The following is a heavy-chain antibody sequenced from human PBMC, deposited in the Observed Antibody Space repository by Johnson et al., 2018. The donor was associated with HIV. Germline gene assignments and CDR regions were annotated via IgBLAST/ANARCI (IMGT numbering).Heavy chain of an antibody. Sequence: VQLVESGGGLVQPGGSLRLSCAVSGLSFSNYGIHWVRQAPGKGPEWVAVISFDGNLKKYADSVKGRFTISRDNSKNTLYLQMNSLRAEDTAVYYCARDAPYENWNYNAFDIWGQGTMVTVSS. V-gene: IGHV3-30*03. CDR2: ISFDGNLK. D-gene: IGHD1-7*01. CDR1: GLSFSNYG. J-gene: IGHJ3*02. CDR3: ARDAPYENWNYNAFDI.